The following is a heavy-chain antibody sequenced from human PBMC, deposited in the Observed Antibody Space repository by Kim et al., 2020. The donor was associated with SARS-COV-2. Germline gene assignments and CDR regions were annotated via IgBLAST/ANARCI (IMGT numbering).Heavy chain of an antibody. CDR3: AKDLPISDNSSDFFL. D-gene: IGHD6-6*01. V-gene: IGHV3-30*02. Sequence: DSVKGRFTISRDNSKNTLYLQMNSLRAEDTAVYYCAKDLPISDNSSDFFLWGQGTMVTVSS. J-gene: IGHJ3*01.